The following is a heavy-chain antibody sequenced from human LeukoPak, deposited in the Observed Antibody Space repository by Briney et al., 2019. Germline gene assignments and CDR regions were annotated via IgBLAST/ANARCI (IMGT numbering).Heavy chain of an antibody. CDR2: THHSGTT. CDR1: AGSISTFY. Sequence: SETLSLTCAVSAGSISTFYWSWIRQPPGKGLEWIGYTHHSGTTYYNPSLKSRVTMSVNTSKHQFSLEMTSVTAADAAVYYCARVNLGQLLYWYFDLWGRGTLVTVSS. V-gene: IGHV4-59*01. CDR3: ARVNLGQLLYWYFDL. D-gene: IGHD4-23*01. J-gene: IGHJ2*01.